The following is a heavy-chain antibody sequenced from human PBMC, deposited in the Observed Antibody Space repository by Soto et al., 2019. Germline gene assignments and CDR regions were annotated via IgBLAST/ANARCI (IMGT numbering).Heavy chain of an antibody. CDR3: ARFTAAGTSPQLLSHTPY. V-gene: IGHV4-31*03. J-gene: IGHJ4*02. Sequence: PSETLSLTCTVSGGSISSGGYYWSWIRQHPGKGLEWIGYIYYSGSTYYNPSLKSRVTISVDTSKNQFSLKLSSVTAAGTAVYYCARFTAAGTSPQLLSHTPYWGQGTLVPVSS. CDR1: GGSISSGGYY. CDR2: IYYSGST. D-gene: IGHD6-13*01.